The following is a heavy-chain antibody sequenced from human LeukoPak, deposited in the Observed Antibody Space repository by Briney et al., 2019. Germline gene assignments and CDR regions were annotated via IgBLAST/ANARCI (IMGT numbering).Heavy chain of an antibody. V-gene: IGHV3-66*01. CDR2: IYSGGTT. Sequence: GGSLRLSCAASGFTVSSTYMNWVRQAPGKGLEWVSVIYSGGTTYYADSVKGRFTISRDSSKNTLSLQMNSLRAEDTGLYYCARAKQSGYPGDFDHWGQGTLVTVSS. CDR3: ARAKQSGYPGDFDH. D-gene: IGHD5-12*01. CDR1: GFTVSSTY. J-gene: IGHJ4*02.